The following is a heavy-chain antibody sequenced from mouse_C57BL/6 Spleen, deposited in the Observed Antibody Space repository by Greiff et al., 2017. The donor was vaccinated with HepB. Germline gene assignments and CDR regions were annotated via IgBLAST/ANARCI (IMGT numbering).Heavy chain of an antibody. D-gene: IGHD1-1*01. CDR2: ISYDGSN. Sequence: EVKLMESGPGLVKPSQSLSLTCSVTGYSITSGYYWNWIRQFPGNKLEWMGYISYDGSNNYNPSLKNRISITRDTSKNQFFLKLNSVTTEDTATYYCAREAITTVVAPTFYFDYWGQGTTLTVSS. V-gene: IGHV3-6*01. CDR1: GYSITSGYY. J-gene: IGHJ2*01. CDR3: AREAITTVVAPTFYFDY.